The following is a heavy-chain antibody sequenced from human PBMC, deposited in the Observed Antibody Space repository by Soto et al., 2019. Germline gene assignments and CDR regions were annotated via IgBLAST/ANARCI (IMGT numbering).Heavy chain of an antibody. CDR2: ISSSSSYI. Sequence: PGVSLRLSCAASGFTFSSYSMNWVRQAPGKGLEWVSSISSSSSYIYYADSVKGRFTISRDNAKNSLYLQMNSLRAEDTAVYYCARDPRPYYYDSSGYYYYYYGMDVWAQGTTVNVSS. J-gene: IGHJ6*02. CDR3: ARDPRPYYYDSSGYYYYYYGMDV. D-gene: IGHD3-22*01. CDR1: GFTFSSYS. V-gene: IGHV3-21*01.